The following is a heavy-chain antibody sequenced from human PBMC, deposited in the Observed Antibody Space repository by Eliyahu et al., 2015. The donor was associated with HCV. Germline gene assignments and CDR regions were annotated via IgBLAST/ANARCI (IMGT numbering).Heavy chain of an antibody. Sequence: QVQLQQWGAGLLKPSETLSLTCAVYGGSFSGYYWSWIRQPPGKGLEWVGEVNDRGRTNSNPSLKSRVAISRDTSKNQFSLELRSVTAADTAIYYCARGHGTSCTLFTCLNAFDSWGQGTLVTVSS. CDR1: GGSFSGYY. CDR3: ARGHGTSCTLFTCLNAFDS. CDR2: VNDRGRT. D-gene: IGHD2-8*01. J-gene: IGHJ4*02. V-gene: IGHV4-34*01.